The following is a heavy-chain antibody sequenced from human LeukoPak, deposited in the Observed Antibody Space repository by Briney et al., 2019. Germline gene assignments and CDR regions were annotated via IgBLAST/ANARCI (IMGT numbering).Heavy chain of an antibody. CDR2: ISAGGTTT. CDR1: GFTFSMYA. D-gene: IGHD3-16*01. Sequence: GGSLRLSCEASGFTFSMYAMNWVRQTPGKGLDWVSTISAGGTTTHYADSVKGRFTVSRDNSKNTLYLQMNSLRVEDTAIYYCAKTRGLRGTYYFDYWGQGTLVTVSS. J-gene: IGHJ4*02. V-gene: IGHV3-23*01. CDR3: AKTRGLRGTYYFDY.